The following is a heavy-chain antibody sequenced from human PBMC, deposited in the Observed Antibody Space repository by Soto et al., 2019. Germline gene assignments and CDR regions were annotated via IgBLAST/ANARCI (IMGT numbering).Heavy chain of an antibody. CDR3: ASSLVFDY. Sequence: HPGGSLNRSCAASGFAVSSNYMNWVRQAPGKGLEWVSVIYSGGRTYYADSVKGRFTISRDNSKNTLYLQMNSLRAEDTAVYYCASSLVFDYWGQGTVVTVSS. D-gene: IGHD6-6*01. J-gene: IGHJ4*02. V-gene: IGHV3-53*01. CDR1: GFAVSSNY. CDR2: IYSGGRT.